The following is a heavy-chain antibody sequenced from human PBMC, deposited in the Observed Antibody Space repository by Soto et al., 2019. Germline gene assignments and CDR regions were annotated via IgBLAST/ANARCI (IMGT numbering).Heavy chain of an antibody. CDR1: GFSRSTSGVG. Sequence: QITLKESGPPLVKPTQTLTLTCTFSGFSRSTSGVGVAWIRQPPGKALEWLALIYWDDDKRYSPSLESRLTITKDTSTNQVVRTRTNMDSVDTATYYCAYLPCSGGSCYWFSFSGMDVWGQGTTVTVSS. CDR3: AYLPCSGGSCYWFSFSGMDV. D-gene: IGHD2-15*01. CDR2: IYWDDDK. V-gene: IGHV2-5*02. J-gene: IGHJ6*02.